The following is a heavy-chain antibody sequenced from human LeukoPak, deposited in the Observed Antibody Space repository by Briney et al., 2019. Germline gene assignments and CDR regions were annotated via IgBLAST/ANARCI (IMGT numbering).Heavy chain of an antibody. V-gene: IGHV1-2*05. CDR1: GYTFTGYY. Sequence: ASVKVSCKASGYTFTGYYIHWVRQAPGQGLEWLGRISPNSGVPNYAQKFQGRVTMTRDTSVNTVYMELNGLKSDDTGAYYCAREVGYSTSWYGRFDPWGQGTVVAVSS. D-gene: IGHD6-13*01. CDR3: AREVGYSTSWYGRFDP. CDR2: ISPNSGVP. J-gene: IGHJ5*02.